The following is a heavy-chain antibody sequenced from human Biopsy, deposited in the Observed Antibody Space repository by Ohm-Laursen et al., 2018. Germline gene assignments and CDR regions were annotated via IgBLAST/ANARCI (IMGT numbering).Heavy chain of an antibody. D-gene: IGHD1-26*01. CDR1: GGSIGSFF. CDR2: IYYSGST. V-gene: IGHV4-59*01. J-gene: IGHJ4*02. Sequence: SQTLSLTCTASGGSIGSFFWSWIRQPPGKGLEWIGYIYYSGSTNYSPSLRSRVTISVDRSKNQFSLELSSVTAADTAVYYCARVGAGAPSIDYFDYWGQGALVTVSS. CDR3: ARVGAGAPSIDYFDY.